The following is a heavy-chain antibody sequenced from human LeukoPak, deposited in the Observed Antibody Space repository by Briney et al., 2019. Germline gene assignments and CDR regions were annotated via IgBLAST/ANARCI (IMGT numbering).Heavy chain of an antibody. V-gene: IGHV3-33*08. CDR3: ARDANFGYDAFDI. Sequence: GGSLRLSCAASGFTVSSNYMSWVRQAPGKGLEWVAVIWDDGSNKYYADSMRGRFTISRDNSKNTLYLQVNSLRVEDTAIYYCARDANFGYDAFDIWGQGTMVIVSS. J-gene: IGHJ3*02. CDR1: GFTVSSNY. D-gene: IGHD3-10*01. CDR2: IWDDGSNK.